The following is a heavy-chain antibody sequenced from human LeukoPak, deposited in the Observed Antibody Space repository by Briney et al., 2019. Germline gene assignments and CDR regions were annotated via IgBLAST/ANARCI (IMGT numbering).Heavy chain of an antibody. V-gene: IGHV3-21*01. Sequence: GSLRLSCAASGFTFSGYSMNWVRQSPGKGLEWASFISSSNSYIYYADSVKGRFTISRDNAKNSLSLQMNSLRAEDTAVYYCARLVSRLYYMDVWGKGTTVTISS. CDR3: ARLVSRLYYMDV. CDR2: ISSSNSYI. CDR1: GFTFSGYS. J-gene: IGHJ6*03. D-gene: IGHD2-2*01.